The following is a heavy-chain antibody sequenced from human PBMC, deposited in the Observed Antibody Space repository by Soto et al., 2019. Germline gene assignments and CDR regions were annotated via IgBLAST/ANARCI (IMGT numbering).Heavy chain of an antibody. D-gene: IGHD6-13*01. V-gene: IGHV1-2*04. J-gene: IGHJ5*02. CDR1: GDTFTGYH. CDR2: INPNSGGT. Sequence: ASVKGSCTASGDTFTGYHMHWVRQAPGQGLEWMGWINPNSGGTNYAQKFQGWVTMTRDTSISTAYMELSRLRSDFTAVYYCARDSGRAASRQNWFDPWGQGTLVTVSS. CDR3: ARDSGRAASRQNWFDP.